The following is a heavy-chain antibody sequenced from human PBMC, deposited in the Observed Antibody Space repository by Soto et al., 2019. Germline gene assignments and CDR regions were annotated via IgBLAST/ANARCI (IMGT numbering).Heavy chain of an antibody. D-gene: IGHD2-2*02. CDR2: ISYDGSNK. CDR3: ARVIRCSSTSCYTPTYYYYYGMDV. J-gene: IGHJ6*02. CDR1: GFTFSSYA. Sequence: PGESLKISCAASGFTFSSYAMHWVRQAPGKGLEWVAVISYDGSNKYYADSVKGRFTISRDNSKNTLYLQMNSLRAEDTAVYYCARVIRCSSTSCYTPTYYYYYGMDVWGQGTTVTVSS. V-gene: IGHV3-30-3*01.